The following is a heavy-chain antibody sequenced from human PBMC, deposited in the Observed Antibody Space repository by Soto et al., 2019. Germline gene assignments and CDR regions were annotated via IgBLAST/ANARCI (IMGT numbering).Heavy chain of an antibody. Sequence: QVQLQQWGAGLLKPSETLSLTCAFYGGSFSGYYWTLIRQPPGKGLEWIGEINHSGITNYNPSLKSRVTTSVDNSNNRLSLKLTSMTAADTAVYYCARGWFGELSSWGQGTLVTVSS. V-gene: IGHV4-34*01. CDR2: INHSGIT. D-gene: IGHD3-10*01. CDR3: ARGWFGELSS. J-gene: IGHJ5*02. CDR1: GGSFSGYY.